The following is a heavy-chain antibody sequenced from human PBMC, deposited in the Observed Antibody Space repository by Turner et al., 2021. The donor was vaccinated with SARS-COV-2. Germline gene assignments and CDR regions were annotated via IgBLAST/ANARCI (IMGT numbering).Heavy chain of an antibody. J-gene: IGHJ5*01. CDR1: GYTFSVLP. CDR3: ARGYQVRVNWFDF. Sequence: QVQLVQSGAEVVKPGASVKVSCEVSGYTFSVLPMYWVRQAPGKGLEWMGVFAYEDGKRIYAENFQVRFTMTEDRSKDTGYLQLSSLRSEDTAVYFCARGYQVRVNWFDFWGQGTLVTVSS. CDR2: FAYEDGKR. D-gene: IGHD2-2*01. V-gene: IGHV1-24*01.